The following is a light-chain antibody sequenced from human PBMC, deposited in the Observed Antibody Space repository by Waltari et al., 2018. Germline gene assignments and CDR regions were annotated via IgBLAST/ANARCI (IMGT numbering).Light chain of an antibody. CDR2: DVS. J-gene: IGLJ3*02. V-gene: IGLV2-14*03. CDR1: APDMGGYNY. Sequence: QSALTQPASVSGSPGQSITISCTGTAPDMGGYNYVPWYQQHPGKAPKLIIFDVSSRPSGISYRFSASKFGNTASLTISGLQPDDEADYYCCSFTSSSTWVFGGGTKLTVL. CDR3: CSFTSSSTWV.